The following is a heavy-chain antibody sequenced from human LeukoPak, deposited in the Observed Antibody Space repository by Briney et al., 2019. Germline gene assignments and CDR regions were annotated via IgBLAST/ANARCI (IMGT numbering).Heavy chain of an antibody. CDR1: GYTFTGYY. D-gene: IGHD3-10*01. CDR2: SNPNSGGT. V-gene: IGHV1-2*02. Sequence: ASVKVSCKASGYTFTGYYMHWVRQAPGQGLEWMGWSNPNSGGTNYAQKFQGRVTMTRDTSISTAYMELSRLRSDDTAVYYCAGGVYYYYGMDVWGQGTTVTVSS. J-gene: IGHJ6*02. CDR3: AGGVYYYYGMDV.